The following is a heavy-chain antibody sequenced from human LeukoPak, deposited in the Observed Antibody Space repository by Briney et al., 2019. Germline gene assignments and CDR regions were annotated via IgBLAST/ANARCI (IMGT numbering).Heavy chain of an antibody. Sequence: GGSLRLSCAASGLTFSGSAMSWVRQAPGKGLEWVSLISGSGNRTYYADSVKGRFTISRDNSKNTLYLQMNGLRAEDTALYYCAKVLVLVSANRYYFDYWGQGTLVTVSS. CDR1: GLTFSGSA. V-gene: IGHV3-23*01. D-gene: IGHD2-8*01. CDR3: AKVLVLVSANRYYFDY. J-gene: IGHJ4*02. CDR2: ISGSGNRT.